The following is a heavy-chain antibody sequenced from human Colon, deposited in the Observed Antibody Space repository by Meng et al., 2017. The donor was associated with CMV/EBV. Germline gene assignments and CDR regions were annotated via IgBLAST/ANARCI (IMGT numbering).Heavy chain of an antibody. CDR3: VRREYFDTETGK. Sequence: GGSLRLSCQASGNRFSNSWIGWVRQMPGKGLDWMAIVYPGESDAVHNPSFQGRVTISADKSINTAYLQWSSLRASDTAMYYCVRREYFDTETGKWGQGTMVTVSS. CDR2: VYPGESDA. V-gene: IGHV5-51*01. J-gene: IGHJ4*02. CDR1: GNRFSNSW. D-gene: IGHD3-22*01.